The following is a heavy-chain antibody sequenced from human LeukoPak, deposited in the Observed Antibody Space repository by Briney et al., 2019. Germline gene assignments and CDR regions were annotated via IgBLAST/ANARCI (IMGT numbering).Heavy chain of an antibody. J-gene: IGHJ6*02. D-gene: IGHD1-7*01. Sequence: ASVKVSCKASGGTFISYAISWVRQAPGQGLEWMGGIIPIFGTANYAQKFQGRVTITADESTSTAYMELSSLRSEGTAVYYCGGTQQRYYYGMDVWGQGTTVTVSS. V-gene: IGHV1-69*13. CDR3: GGTQQRYYYGMDV. CDR1: GGTFISYA. CDR2: IIPIFGTA.